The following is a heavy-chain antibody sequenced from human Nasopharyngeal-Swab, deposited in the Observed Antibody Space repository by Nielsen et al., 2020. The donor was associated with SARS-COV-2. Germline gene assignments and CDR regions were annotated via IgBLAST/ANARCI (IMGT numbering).Heavy chain of an antibody. J-gene: IGHJ6*03. D-gene: IGHD5-18*01. CDR2: IDWDDET. V-gene: IGHV2-70*11. CDR3: ARVRRDEDTAMARYYYYYHMDV. Sequence: WIRQPPGKALEWLARIDWDDETYYSTSLKTRLTISKGTSKNRVVLRMTNMDPADTATYYCARVRRDEDTAMARYYYYYHMDVWGLGTTVTVSS.